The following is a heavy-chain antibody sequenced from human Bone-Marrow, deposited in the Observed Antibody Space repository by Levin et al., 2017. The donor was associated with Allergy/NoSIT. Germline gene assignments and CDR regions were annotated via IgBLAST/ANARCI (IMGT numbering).Heavy chain of an antibody. V-gene: IGHV1-8*01. CDR1: GYTFTSYD. D-gene: IGHD4-23*01. Sequence: ASVKVSCKASGYTFTSYDINWVRQATGQGLEWMGWMNPNSGNTGYAQKFQGRVTMTRNTSISTAYMELSSLRSEDTAVYYCARGGWYGGNSPLEYFQHWGQGTLVTVSS. CDR3: ARGGWYGGNSPLEYFQH. J-gene: IGHJ1*01. CDR2: MNPNSGNT.